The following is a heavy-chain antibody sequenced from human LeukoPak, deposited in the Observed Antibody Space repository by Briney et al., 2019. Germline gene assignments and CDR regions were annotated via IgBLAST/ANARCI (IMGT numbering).Heavy chain of an antibody. CDR2: IYPGDSDT. CDR1: GYNFTSYW. CDR3: ARIQWLDIGHYYGMDV. D-gene: IGHD6-19*01. Sequence: GESLKISCKGSGYNFTSYWIGWGRQLPGKGLEWMGIIYPGDSDTRYSPSFQGQVTISADKSISTAYLQWSSLKASDTAMYYCARIQWLDIGHYYGMDVWGQGTTVTVSS. V-gene: IGHV5-51*01. J-gene: IGHJ6*02.